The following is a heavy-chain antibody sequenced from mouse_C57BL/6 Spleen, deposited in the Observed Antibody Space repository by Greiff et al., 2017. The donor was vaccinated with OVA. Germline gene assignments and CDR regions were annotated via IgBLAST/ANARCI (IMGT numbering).Heavy chain of an antibody. V-gene: IGHV2-9-1*01. CDR1: GFSFTSYA. CDR2: IWTGGGT. D-gene: IGHD1-1*01. Sequence: VQLVESGPGLVAPSQSLSITCTVSGFSFTSYAISWVRQPPGKGLEWLGVIWTGGGTNYNSALKSRLSISKDNSKSQVFLRMNSLQTVDTARYYCTRNHCGSSLDVWGTGTTVTVSS. CDR3: TRNHCGSSLDV. J-gene: IGHJ1*03.